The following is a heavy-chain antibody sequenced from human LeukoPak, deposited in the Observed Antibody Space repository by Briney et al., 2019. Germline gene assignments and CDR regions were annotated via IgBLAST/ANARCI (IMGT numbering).Heavy chain of an antibody. J-gene: IGHJ4*02. CDR2: IYYSGST. CDR1: GGSISSSSYY. D-gene: IGHD3-16*02. V-gene: IGHV4-39*01. Sequence: SETLSLTCTVSGGSISSSSYYWGWIRQPPGKGLEWIGSIYYSGSTYYNPSLKSRVTISVATSKNQFSLKLSSVTAADTAVYYCIRLGELSSVNYWGQGTLVTVSS. CDR3: IRLGELSSVNY.